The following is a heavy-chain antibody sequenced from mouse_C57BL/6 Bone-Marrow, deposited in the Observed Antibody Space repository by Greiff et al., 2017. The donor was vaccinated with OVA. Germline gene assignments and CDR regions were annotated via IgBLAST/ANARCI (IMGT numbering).Heavy chain of an antibody. CDR1: GYTFTDYE. Sequence: VQLQQSGAELVRPGASVTLSCKASGYTFTDYEMHWVKQTPVHGLEWIGAIDPETGGTAYNQKFKGKAILTADKSSSTAYMELRSLTSEDSAVYYCTRGLGQAWFAYWGQGTLVTVSA. CDR2: IDPETGGT. V-gene: IGHV1-15*01. D-gene: IGHD3-3*01. J-gene: IGHJ3*01. CDR3: TRGLGQAWFAY.